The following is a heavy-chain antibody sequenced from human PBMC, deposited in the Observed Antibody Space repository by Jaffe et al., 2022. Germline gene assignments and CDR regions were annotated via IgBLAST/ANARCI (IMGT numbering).Heavy chain of an antibody. CDR3: ARHDSVQDFWSGSVAFDI. CDR1: GYSFTSYW. CDR2: IYPGDSDT. D-gene: IGHD3-3*01. V-gene: IGHV5-51*01. Sequence: EVQLVQSGAEVKKPGESLKISCKGSGYSFTSYWIGWVRQMPGKGLEWMGIIYPGDSDTRYSPSFQGQVTISADKSISTAYLQWSSLKASDTAMYYCARHDSVQDFWSGSVAFDIWGQGTMVTVSS. J-gene: IGHJ3*02.